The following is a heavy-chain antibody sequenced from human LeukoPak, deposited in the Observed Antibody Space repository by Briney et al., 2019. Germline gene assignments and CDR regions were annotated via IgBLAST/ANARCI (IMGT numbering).Heavy chain of an antibody. CDR1: GGSISSYY. J-gene: IGHJ3*02. V-gene: IGHV4-4*07. Sequence: PSETLSLTCTVSGGSISSYYWGWIWQPAGKGLEWIGRIYTSGSTNYNPSLKSRVTMSVDTSKNQFSLKLSSVTAADTAVYYCAKGYALSSGYYLDAFDIWGQGTMVTVSS. CDR3: AKGYALSSGYYLDAFDI. CDR2: IYTSGST. D-gene: IGHD3-22*01.